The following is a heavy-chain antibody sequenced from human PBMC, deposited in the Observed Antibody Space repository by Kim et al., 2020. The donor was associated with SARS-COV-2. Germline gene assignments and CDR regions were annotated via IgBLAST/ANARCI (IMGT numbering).Heavy chain of an antibody. V-gene: IGHV1-69*13. CDR2: IIPIFGTA. J-gene: IGHJ4*02. CDR1: VGTFSSHA. Sequence: SVKVSCKASVGTFSSHANSWVRQAPGQGLEWMGGIIPIFGTANYAQKFQGRVTITADESTSTAYMELSSLRSEDTAVYYCASLGSYYDSSGYYFDYWGQ. CDR3: ASLGSYYDSSGYYFDY. D-gene: IGHD3-22*01.